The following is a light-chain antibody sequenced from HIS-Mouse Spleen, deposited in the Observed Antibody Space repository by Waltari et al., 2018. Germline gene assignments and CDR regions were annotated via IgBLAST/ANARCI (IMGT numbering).Light chain of an antibody. CDR2: EES. CDR3: YSTDSSGNHRV. J-gene: IGLJ2*01. CDR1: ALPKKY. V-gene: IGLV3-10*01. Sequence: SYELTQPPSVSVSPGQTARITCSGDALPKKYAYWYQQKSGQAPVLVISEESKRPSGTPGRFSGSSSGTMATLTISGAQVEDEADYYCYSTDSSGNHRVFGGGTKLTVL.